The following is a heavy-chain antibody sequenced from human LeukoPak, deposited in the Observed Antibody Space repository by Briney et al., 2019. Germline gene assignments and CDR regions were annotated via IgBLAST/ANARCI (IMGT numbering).Heavy chain of an antibody. CDR3: ARYCRSTTCYPHYYGMDV. CDR1: GFTFSDYG. V-gene: IGHV3-23*01. D-gene: IGHD2-2*01. CDR2: ITGSGDST. J-gene: IGHJ6*02. Sequence: GGSLRLSCAASGFTFSDYGMSWVRQAPGKGLEWVSAITGSGDSTYYADSVKGRFTISRDNSKNTLYLQMNSLRAEDTAVYYCARYCRSTTCYPHYYGMDVWGQGTTVTVSS.